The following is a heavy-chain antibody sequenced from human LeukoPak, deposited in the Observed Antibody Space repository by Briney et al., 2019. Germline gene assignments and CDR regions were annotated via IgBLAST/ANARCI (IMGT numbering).Heavy chain of an antibody. D-gene: IGHD3-3*01. V-gene: IGHV3-74*01. J-gene: IGHJ6*03. CDR2: INSDGGST. CDR3: ARGGGYYNFWSGDYYHYYYYMDV. Sequence: PGGSLRLSCAASGLTLSGYWMHWVRQAPGKGLVWVSRINSDGGSTTYADSVKGRFTVSRDNAKNTLYLQMNSLRAEDTAVYYCARGGGYYNFWSGDYYHYYYYMDVWGKGTTVTVSS. CDR1: GLTLSGYW.